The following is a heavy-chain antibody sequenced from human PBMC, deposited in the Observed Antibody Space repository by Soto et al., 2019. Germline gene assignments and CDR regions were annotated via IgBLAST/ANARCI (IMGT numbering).Heavy chain of an antibody. CDR2: ISYDGSNK. CDR1: GFTFSSYA. V-gene: IGHV3-30-3*01. D-gene: IGHD3-22*01. J-gene: IGHJ3*02. Sequence: GGSLRLSCAASGFTFSSYAKHWVRQAPGKGLEWVAVISYDGSNKYYADSVKGRFTISRDNSKNTLYLQMNSLRAEDTAVYYCARDTRAVYYYDSSGYAFDIWGQGTMVTVSS. CDR3: ARDTRAVYYYDSSGYAFDI.